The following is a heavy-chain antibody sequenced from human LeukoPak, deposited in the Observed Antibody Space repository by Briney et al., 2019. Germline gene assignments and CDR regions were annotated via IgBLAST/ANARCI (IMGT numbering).Heavy chain of an antibody. CDR2: INPGNGDT. Sequence: ASVKVSCKTSGYGFTSQDLHWVRQAPGQGLEWMGCINPGNGDTKYSQEFQGRVTITRDTSATTAYMELSSLRSDDMAVYYCTLYNYWGQGTLVTVSS. V-gene: IGHV1-3*03. CDR1: GYGFTSQD. CDR3: TLYNY. J-gene: IGHJ4*02. D-gene: IGHD2-2*02.